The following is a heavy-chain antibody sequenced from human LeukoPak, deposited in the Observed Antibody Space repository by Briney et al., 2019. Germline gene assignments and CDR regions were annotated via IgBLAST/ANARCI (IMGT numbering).Heavy chain of an antibody. J-gene: IGHJ4*02. CDR2: IYHSGST. CDR3: ARHLYDSSGYYPYYFDY. D-gene: IGHD3-22*01. Sequence: SETLSLTCAVSGYSISSGYYWGWIRQPPGKGLEWIGSIYHSGSTYYNPSLKSRVTISVDMSKNQFSLKLSSVTAADTAVYYCARHLYDSSGYYPYYFDYWGQGTLVTVSS. V-gene: IGHV4-38-2*01. CDR1: GYSISSGYY.